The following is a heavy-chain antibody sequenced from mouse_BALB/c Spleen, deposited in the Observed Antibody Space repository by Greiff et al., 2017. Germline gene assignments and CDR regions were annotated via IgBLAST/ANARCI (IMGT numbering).Heavy chain of an antibody. J-gene: IGHJ2*01. CDR2: INPSTGYT. Sequence: VQLQQSGADLAKPGASVKMSCKASGYTFTSYWMHWVKQRPGQGLEWIGYINPSTGYTEYNQKFKDKATLTADKSSSTAYMQLSSLTSEDSAVYYCARGNRYPFDYWGQGTTLTVSS. V-gene: IGHV1-7*01. CDR1: GYTFTSYW. CDR3: ARGNRYPFDY. D-gene: IGHD2-14*01.